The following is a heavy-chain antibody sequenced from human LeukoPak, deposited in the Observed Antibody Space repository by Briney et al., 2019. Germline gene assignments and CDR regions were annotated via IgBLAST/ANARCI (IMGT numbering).Heavy chain of an antibody. CDR1: GYTFTDYY. J-gene: IGHJ4*02. V-gene: IGHV1-2*02. CDR3: TRGTVTRGLDY. CDR2: INPNSGGT. Sequence: ASVKVSCKASGYTFTDYYIHWVRQAPGQGLEWMGWINPNSGGTNYAQKFQGRVTMTRDTSITTGYMDLSSLTSDDTAVYYCTRGTVTRGLDYWGQGNLVTVSS. D-gene: IGHD4-17*01.